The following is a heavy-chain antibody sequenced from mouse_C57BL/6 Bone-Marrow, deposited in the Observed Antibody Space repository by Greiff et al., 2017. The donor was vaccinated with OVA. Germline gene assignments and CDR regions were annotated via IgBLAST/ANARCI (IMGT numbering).Heavy chain of an antibody. D-gene: IGHD1-1*01. CDR1: GFTFSDYG. Sequence: EVKLMESGGGLVKPGGSLKLSCAASGFTFSDYGMHWVRQAPEKGLEWVAYISSGSSTIYYADTVKGRFTISRDNAKNTLFLQMTSLRSEDTAMYYCARGGLFYYGSSLFAYWGQGTLVTVSA. J-gene: IGHJ3*01. V-gene: IGHV5-17*01. CDR3: ARGGLFYYGSSLFAY. CDR2: ISSGSSTI.